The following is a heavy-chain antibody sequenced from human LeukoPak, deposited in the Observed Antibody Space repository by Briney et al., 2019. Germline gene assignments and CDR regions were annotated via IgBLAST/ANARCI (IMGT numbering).Heavy chain of an antibody. V-gene: IGHV3-23*01. Sequence: GGSPRLSCVASGFTFSNYAMNWVRQAPGEGLEWVSGISGSGSSTYYADSVKGRFTISRDNSKNTLYLQMDSLRAEDSAVYYCAKDPPRGSSDAFDIWGQGTGITVSS. D-gene: IGHD2-15*01. CDR1: GFTFSNYA. J-gene: IGHJ3*02. CDR2: ISGSGSST. CDR3: AKDPPRGSSDAFDI.